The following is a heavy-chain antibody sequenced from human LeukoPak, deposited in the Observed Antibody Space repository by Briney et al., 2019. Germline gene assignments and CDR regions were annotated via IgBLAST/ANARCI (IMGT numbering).Heavy chain of an antibody. Sequence: PGGSLRLSCAASGFTFSFYGMSWVRQAPGKGLEWVSAISGSGSSTYYSDSVKGRFTISRDNSKSTLYLQMNSLRGEDTAVYYCAKDVSAVSIWNGASDFDYWGQGTLVTVSS. CDR2: ISGSGSST. D-gene: IGHD1-1*01. J-gene: IGHJ4*02. CDR3: AKDVSAVSIWNGASDFDY. V-gene: IGHV3-23*01. CDR1: GFTFSFYG.